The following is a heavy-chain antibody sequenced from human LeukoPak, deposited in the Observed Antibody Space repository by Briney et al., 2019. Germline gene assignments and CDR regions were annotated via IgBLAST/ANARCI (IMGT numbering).Heavy chain of an antibody. V-gene: IGHV1-18*01. J-gene: IGHJ4*02. CDR2: ISAYNGNR. Sequence: ASVKVSCKASGYTFSSYGISWVRQAPGHGLEWMGWISAYNGNRDYAQKLQGRVTMTTDTSTSTAYMELRSLRSDDTAVYYCAREGRDGYNRYDNWGQGTLVTVSS. D-gene: IGHD5-24*01. CDR3: AREGRDGYNRYDN. CDR1: GYTFSSYG.